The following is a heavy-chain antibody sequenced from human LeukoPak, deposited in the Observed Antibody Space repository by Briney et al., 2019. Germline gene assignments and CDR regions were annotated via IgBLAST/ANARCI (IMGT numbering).Heavy chain of an antibody. CDR1: GYSFTSYW. CDR2: IYPGDSDT. V-gene: IGHV5-51*01. J-gene: IGHJ4*02. Sequence: GESLKISCKGSGYSFTSYWIGWVRQMPGKGLEWMGIIYPGDSDTRYSPSFQGQVAISADKSISTAYLQWSSLKASDTAMYYCASSIAAAGTSFDYWGQGTLVTVSS. D-gene: IGHD6-13*01. CDR3: ASSIAAAGTSFDY.